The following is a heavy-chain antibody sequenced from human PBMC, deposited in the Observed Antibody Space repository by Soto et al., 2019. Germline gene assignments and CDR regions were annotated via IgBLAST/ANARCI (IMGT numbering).Heavy chain of an antibody. CDR1: GGSISSYY. CDR3: ASLEIQLWPPDY. J-gene: IGHJ4*02. Sequence: SETLSLTCTVSGGSISSYYWSWIRQPPGKGLEWIGYIYYSGSTNYNPSLKSRVTISVDTSKNQFSLKLSSVTAADTAVYYSASLEIQLWPPDYWGQGTLVTVSS. D-gene: IGHD5-18*01. CDR2: IYYSGST. V-gene: IGHV4-59*01.